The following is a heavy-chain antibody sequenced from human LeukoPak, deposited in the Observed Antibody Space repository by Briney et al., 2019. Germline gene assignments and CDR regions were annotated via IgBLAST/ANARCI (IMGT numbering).Heavy chain of an antibody. V-gene: IGHV4-39*01. CDR3: ARQLAAGNDGFDV. J-gene: IGHJ3*01. CDR2: IYYNEDT. CDR1: GVSIYSSTYY. Sequence: TSETLSLTCSVSGVSIYSSTYYWAWIRQPPGKGLEFIGSIYYNEDTFHNPSLESRLTISVDTSANLFSLRLTSVTAADTATYYCARQLAAGNDGFDVWGQGTVVTVSS. D-gene: IGHD2-15*01.